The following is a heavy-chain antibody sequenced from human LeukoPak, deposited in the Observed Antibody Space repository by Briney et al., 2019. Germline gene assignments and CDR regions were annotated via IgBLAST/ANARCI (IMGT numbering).Heavy chain of an antibody. CDR1: GDSISSYY. CDR3: ARDHDFNGMDV. V-gene: IGHV4-59*12. D-gene: IGHD2-21*02. CDR2: IYYSGST. J-gene: IGHJ6*02. Sequence: SETLSLTCTVSGDSISSYYWSWIRQPPGKGLEWIGYIYYSGSTYYNPSLKSRVTISVDTSKNQFSLKLSSVTAADTAVYYCARDHDFNGMDVWGQGTTVTVSS.